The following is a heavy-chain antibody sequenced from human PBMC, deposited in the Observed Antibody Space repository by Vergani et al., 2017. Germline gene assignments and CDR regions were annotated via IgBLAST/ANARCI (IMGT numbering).Heavy chain of an antibody. CDR1: GGTFSSYA. CDR3: ARTLITMVRGVISPAGVVDY. V-gene: IGHV1-69*01. CDR2: IIRIFGTA. J-gene: IGHJ4*02. Sequence: QVQLVQSGAEVKKPGASVKVSCKASGGTFSSYAISCVRQAPGQGLEWMGGIIRIFGTANYAQKFQGRVTITADESTSTAYMELSSLRSEDTAVYYCARTLITMVRGVISPAGVVDYWGQGTLVTVSS. D-gene: IGHD3-10*01.